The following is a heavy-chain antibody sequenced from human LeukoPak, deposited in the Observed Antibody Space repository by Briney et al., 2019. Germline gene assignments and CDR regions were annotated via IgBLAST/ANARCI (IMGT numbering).Heavy chain of an antibody. D-gene: IGHD6-19*01. CDR3: ARDWFSSGPQTDAFDI. CDR1: GFSFRDFW. CDR2: INQGGSVK. Sequence: PGGSLRLSCAASGFSFRDFWMTWVRQAPGKGLEWVANINQGGSVKYYVDSVKGRFTISRDNAKNSLYLQMNSLRAEDTAVYYCARDWFSSGPQTDAFDIWGQGTMVTVSS. J-gene: IGHJ3*02. V-gene: IGHV3-7*01.